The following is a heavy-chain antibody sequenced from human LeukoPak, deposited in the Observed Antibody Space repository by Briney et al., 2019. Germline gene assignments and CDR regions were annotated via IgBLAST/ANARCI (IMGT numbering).Heavy chain of an antibody. CDR1: GYTFTSYG. Sequence: ASVTVSCMSSGYTFTSYGINWVRQAPGQGLEWLGWISGYTGHTNYVQKIQGRVTMTTDTSTNTAYMELRSLRSDDTAVYYCARGAAIAVARVFDYWGQGSLVTVSS. J-gene: IGHJ4*02. CDR3: ARGAAIAVARVFDY. D-gene: IGHD6-19*01. CDR2: ISGYTGHT. V-gene: IGHV1-18*04.